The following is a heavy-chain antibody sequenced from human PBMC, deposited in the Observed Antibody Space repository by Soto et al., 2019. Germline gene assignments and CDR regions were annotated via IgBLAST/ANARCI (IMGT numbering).Heavy chain of an antibody. V-gene: IGHV4-30-4*01. CDR1: GGSISSGDYY. D-gene: IGHD1-7*01. Sequence: QVQLQESGPGLVKPSQTLSLTCTVSGGSISSGDYYWSWIRQPPGKGLEWIGYIYYSGSTYYNPSLQSRGNISVDTAKNQVSLKLSSVTAADTAVYYCARVDGDWNYLNYYYGMDVWGQGTTVTVSS. J-gene: IGHJ6*02. CDR3: ARVDGDWNYLNYYYGMDV. CDR2: IYYSGST.